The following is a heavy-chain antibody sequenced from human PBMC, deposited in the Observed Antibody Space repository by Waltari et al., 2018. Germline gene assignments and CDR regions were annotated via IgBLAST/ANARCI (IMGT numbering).Heavy chain of an antibody. CDR3: AWGKGVTIDY. V-gene: IGHV4-39*07. CDR2: IYYSGST. Sequence: QPQLQESGPGLVKPSETLSLTCTVSGGPISSSSYYWGWIRQPPGKGLEWIGSIYYSGSTYYNPSLKSRVTISVDTSKNQFSLKLSSVTAADTAVYYCAWGKGVTIDYWGQGTLVTVSS. D-gene: IGHD3-16*01. CDR1: GGPISSSSYY. J-gene: IGHJ4*02.